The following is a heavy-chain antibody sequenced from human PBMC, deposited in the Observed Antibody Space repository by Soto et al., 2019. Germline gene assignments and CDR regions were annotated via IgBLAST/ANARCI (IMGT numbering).Heavy chain of an antibody. CDR1: GGSISSSTYY. D-gene: IGHD3-22*01. V-gene: IGHV4-39*01. J-gene: IGHJ4*02. Sequence: PSETLSLTCTVSGGSISSSTYYWGWIRQPPGKGLEWIGSVYYSGSTYYNPSLKSRVTISVDTSNNQFSLKLNSVTAADTAVYYCARHQYYHDSSGYTLDYWGQGTLVTVSS. CDR3: ARHQYYHDSSGYTLDY. CDR2: VYYSGST.